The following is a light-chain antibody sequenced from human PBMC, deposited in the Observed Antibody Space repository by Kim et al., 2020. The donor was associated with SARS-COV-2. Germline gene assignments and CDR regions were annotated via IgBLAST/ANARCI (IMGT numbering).Light chain of an antibody. V-gene: IGKV3-20*01. Sequence: DIVLTQSPGTLSLSPGESATLSCRASQSVSAGFLAWYQHKPGQPPRLLIYGASTRATGIPDRFSGSGSGTDFTLTITRLEPEDFAVFYCQQYGDSPPTFGQGTKVDIK. CDR1: QSVSAGF. CDR2: GAS. CDR3: QQYGDSPPT. J-gene: IGKJ1*01.